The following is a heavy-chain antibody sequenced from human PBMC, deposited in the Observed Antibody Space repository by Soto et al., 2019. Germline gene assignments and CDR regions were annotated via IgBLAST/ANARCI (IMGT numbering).Heavy chain of an antibody. Sequence: SETLSLTCSVSGDSISNSRFYWAWIRQPPGEGLKWIGSIYHTGNAYYNQSLKSRVTISVDTSKNQISLKLTSVTAADASLYYCARDFFDSSDYTTNWFDPWGQGTLVTVS. J-gene: IGHJ5*02. CDR3: ARDFFDSSDYTTNWFDP. D-gene: IGHD3-22*01. V-gene: IGHV4-39*01. CDR1: GDSISNSRFY. CDR2: IYHTGNA.